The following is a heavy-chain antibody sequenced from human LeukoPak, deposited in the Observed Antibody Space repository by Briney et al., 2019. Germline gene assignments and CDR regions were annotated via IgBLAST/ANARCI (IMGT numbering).Heavy chain of an antibody. J-gene: IGHJ6*02. CDR3: ARRATLTYYAMDV. D-gene: IGHD1-26*01. Sequence: PGRSLRLSCAASGFTFSSYAMHWVRQAPGKGLEWVAVISYDGSNKHYADSVEGRFTISRDNSKNTLDLQMIGLRAEDTAVYHCARRATLTYYAMDVWGQGTTVTVSS. CDR1: GFTFSSYA. V-gene: IGHV3-30-3*01. CDR2: ISYDGSNK.